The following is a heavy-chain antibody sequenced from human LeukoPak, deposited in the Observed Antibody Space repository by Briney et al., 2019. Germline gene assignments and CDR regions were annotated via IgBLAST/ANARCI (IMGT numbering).Heavy chain of an antibody. J-gene: IGHJ6*03. CDR2: ISGSGGST. D-gene: IGHD3-9*01. Sequence: GRSLRLSCAASGFTFANYVTHWVRQAPGKGLEWVSAISGSGGSTYYADSVKGRFTISRDNSKNTLYLQMNSLRAEDTAVYYCAKTYYDILTGYLYYYYYMDVWGKGTTVTISS. CDR3: AKTYYDILTGYLYYYYYMDV. V-gene: IGHV3-23*01. CDR1: GFTFANYV.